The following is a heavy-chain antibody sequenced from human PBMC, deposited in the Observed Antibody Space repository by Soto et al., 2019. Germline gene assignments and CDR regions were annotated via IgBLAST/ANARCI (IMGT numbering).Heavy chain of an antibody. CDR3: ARGHRYYDSSGYYYIPPTGPYYFDY. D-gene: IGHD3-22*01. J-gene: IGHJ4*02. CDR1: GGSFSGYY. Sequence: SETLSLTXTVYGGSFSGYYWSWIRQPPGKGLEKIGESDHSESNNYNPSLKSRRTISVDTSKNQFSMNLISVPAADTAVYYCARGHRYYDSSGYYYIPPTGPYYFDYWGQGTLVTVSS. V-gene: IGHV4-34*01. CDR2: SDHSESN.